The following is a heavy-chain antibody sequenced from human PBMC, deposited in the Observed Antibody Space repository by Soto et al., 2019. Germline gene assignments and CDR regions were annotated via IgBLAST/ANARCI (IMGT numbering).Heavy chain of an antibody. J-gene: IGHJ6*02. CDR2: IIPILGIA. V-gene: IGHV1-69*08. D-gene: IGHD6-13*01. Sequence: QVQLVQSGAEVKKPGSSVKVSCKASGGTFSSYTISWVRQAPGQGLEWMGRIIPILGIANYAQKFQGRVTNTADKTTSAAYMELSRLRAEDTAVYYCARDHETTIAAAADYYYYGMDVWGQATTVTVSS. CDR3: ARDHETTIAAAADYYYYGMDV. CDR1: GGTFSSYT.